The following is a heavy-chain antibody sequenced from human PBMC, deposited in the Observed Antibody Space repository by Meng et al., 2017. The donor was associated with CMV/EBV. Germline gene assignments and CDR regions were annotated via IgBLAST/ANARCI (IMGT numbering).Heavy chain of an antibody. Sequence: SGTLSLTCTVSGGSITNYYWSWIRQPPGKGLEWIGYKFYREPAQYNPSLKSRVTISVETSKDLFSLSLDSVTAADTAIYYCGSTPYPIRYLQWLDPWGQGILVTVSS. V-gene: IGHV4-59*01. CDR3: GSTPYPIRYLQWLDP. CDR2: KFYREPA. D-gene: IGHD4-17*01. J-gene: IGHJ5*02. CDR1: GGSITNYY.